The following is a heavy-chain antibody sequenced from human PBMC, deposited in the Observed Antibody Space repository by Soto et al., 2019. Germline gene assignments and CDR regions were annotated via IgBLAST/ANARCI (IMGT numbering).Heavy chain of an antibody. J-gene: IGHJ4*02. CDR2: IYYSGST. CDR1: GGSISSYY. Sequence: SETLSLTCTVSGGSISSYYWTWIRQPPGKGLEWIGYIYYSGSTNYNPSLSSRVTISVDTSKNQFSLKLTSVAAADSAVYYCARGHSSGWSYFDYWGQGALVTVSS. D-gene: IGHD6-19*01. V-gene: IGHV4-59*01. CDR3: ARGHSSGWSYFDY.